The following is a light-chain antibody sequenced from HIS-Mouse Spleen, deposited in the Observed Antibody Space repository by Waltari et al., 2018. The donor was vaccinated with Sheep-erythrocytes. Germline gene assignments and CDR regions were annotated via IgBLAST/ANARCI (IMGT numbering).Light chain of an antibody. J-gene: IGLJ3*02. CDR1: SSDVGGYNY. Sequence: SPGQSVTISCTGTSSDVGGYNYVSWYQQHPGKAPKLMIYDVSKRPSGVPDRFSGSKSGNTASLTISGLQAEDEADYYCCSYAGNYTWVFGGGTKLTVL. CDR3: CSYAGNYTWV. CDR2: DVS. V-gene: IGLV2-11*01.